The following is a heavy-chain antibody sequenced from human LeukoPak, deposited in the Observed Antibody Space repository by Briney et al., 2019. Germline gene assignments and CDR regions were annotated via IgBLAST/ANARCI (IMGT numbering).Heavy chain of an antibody. CDR2: IYHSGST. J-gene: IGHJ4*02. Sequence: SETLSLTCTVSGYSISSGYYWGWIRQPPGKGLEWIGSIYHSGSTYYNPSLKSRVIISVDTTKNQFSLNMRSVTAADTAVYYCARVYSSSGGDYFDYWGQGTLVTVSS. V-gene: IGHV4-38-2*02. D-gene: IGHD6-13*01. CDR3: ARVYSSSGGDYFDY. CDR1: GYSISSGYY.